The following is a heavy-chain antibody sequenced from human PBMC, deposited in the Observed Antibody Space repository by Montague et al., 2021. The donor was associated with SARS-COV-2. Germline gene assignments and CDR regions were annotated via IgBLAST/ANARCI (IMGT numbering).Heavy chain of an antibody. J-gene: IGHJ4*02. CDR1: GGSISSSCYY. V-gene: IGHV4-39*01. D-gene: IGHD3-22*01. CDR3: ARHAKTRIARIVVVTGYFDY. Sequence: SETLSLTCTVSGGSISSSCYYWGWMRQPPGKGLEWIGSNYYSGSTYYNPSRKSRVTISVDTSKNQFSLRLSSVTAADTAVYYCARHAKTRIARIVVVTGYFDYWGQGTLVTVSS. CDR2: NYYSGST.